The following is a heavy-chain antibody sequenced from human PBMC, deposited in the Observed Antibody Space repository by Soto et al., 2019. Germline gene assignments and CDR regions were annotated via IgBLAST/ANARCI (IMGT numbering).Heavy chain of an antibody. D-gene: IGHD3-9*01. J-gene: IGHJ6*02. CDR3: ARYDILTGYYEDDYYYYGLDV. CDR1: GGTFSSYA. CDR2: IIPIFGTA. V-gene: IGHV1-69*13. Sequence: GASVKVSCKASGGTFSSYAISWVRQAPGQGLEWMGGIIPIFGTANYAQKFQGRVTITADASTSTAYMELRSLRSDDTAVYYCARYDILTGYYEDDYYYYGLDVWGQGTTVTVSS.